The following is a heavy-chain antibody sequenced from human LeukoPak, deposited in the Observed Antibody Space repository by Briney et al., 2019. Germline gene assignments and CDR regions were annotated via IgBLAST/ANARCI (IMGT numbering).Heavy chain of an antibody. V-gene: IGHV3-48*03. Sequence: GGSLRLSCAASGFAFSSYAMHWDRQAPGKGLEWVSYISSSGSTIYYADSVKGRFTISRDNAKNSLYLQMNSLRAEDTAVYYCASWGALVVVTATKTENVDYWGQGTLVTVSS. CDR1: GFAFSSYA. J-gene: IGHJ4*02. CDR2: ISSSGSTI. D-gene: IGHD2-21*02. CDR3: ASWGALVVVTATKTENVDY.